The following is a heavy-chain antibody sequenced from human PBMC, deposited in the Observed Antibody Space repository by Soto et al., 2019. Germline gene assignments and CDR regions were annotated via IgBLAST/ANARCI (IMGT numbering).Heavy chain of an antibody. CDR2: IYYSGST. Sequence: PSETLSLTCTVSGGSISSSSYYWSWIRQPPGKGLEWIGYIYYSGSTNYTPSLKSRVTISVDTSKNQFSLKLSSVTAADTAVYYCARDSGYNYGSFRWFDPWGQGTLVTVSS. CDR1: GGSISSSSYY. D-gene: IGHD5-18*01. V-gene: IGHV4-61*01. CDR3: ARDSGYNYGSFRWFDP. J-gene: IGHJ5*02.